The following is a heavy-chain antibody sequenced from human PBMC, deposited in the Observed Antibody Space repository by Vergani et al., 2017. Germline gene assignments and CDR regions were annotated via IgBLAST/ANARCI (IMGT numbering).Heavy chain of an antibody. CDR1: GYSFTSYW. V-gene: IGHV5-51*01. J-gene: IGHJ3*02. D-gene: IGHD1-7*01. CDR3: ASAWSITGTMQAFDI. Sequence: EVQLVQSGAEVKKPGESLKISCKGSGYSFTSYWIGWVRQMPGKGLEWMGIIYPGDSDTRYSPSFQGRVTISADKSISTAYLQWSSLKASDTAMYYCASAWSITGTMQAFDIWGQGTMVTVSS. CDR2: IYPGDSDT.